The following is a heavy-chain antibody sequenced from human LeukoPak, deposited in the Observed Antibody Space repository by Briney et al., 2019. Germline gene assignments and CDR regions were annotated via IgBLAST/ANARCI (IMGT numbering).Heavy chain of an antibody. J-gene: IGHJ3*02. CDR2: INPNSGDT. V-gene: IGHV1-2*02. D-gene: IGHD1-7*01. Sequence: ASVKVSCKASGYTFTGYYMHWVRQAPGQGLEWMGWINPNSGDTNYAQKFQGRVTMTRDTSISTAYMELSRLRSDDTAVYYCGITGTTDAFDIWGQGTMVTVSS. CDR3: GITGTTDAFDI. CDR1: GYTFTGYY.